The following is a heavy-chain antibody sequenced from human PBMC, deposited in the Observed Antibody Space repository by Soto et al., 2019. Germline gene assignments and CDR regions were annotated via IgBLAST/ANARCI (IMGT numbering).Heavy chain of an antibody. Sequence: ASVKVSCKTSGYTFTGYYMHWVREAPGQGLEYMGWINPNSGGATYAQKFQDRVTMTRDTSTNTAHMRLNRLRSDDTAVYYCARDGRDGYHFPFEYWGQGTLVTVSS. V-gene: IGHV1-2*02. J-gene: IGHJ4*02. CDR2: INPNSGGA. CDR1: GYTFTGYY. D-gene: IGHD5-12*01. CDR3: ARDGRDGYHFPFEY.